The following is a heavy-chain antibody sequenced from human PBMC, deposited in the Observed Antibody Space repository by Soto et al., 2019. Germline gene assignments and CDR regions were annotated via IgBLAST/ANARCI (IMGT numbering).Heavy chain of an antibody. CDR1: GFTFSSYS. V-gene: IGHV3-21*01. J-gene: IGHJ4*02. CDR3: ARDHNFLDCSSTSCYAAHFDY. Sequence: PGGSLRLSCAASGFTFSSYSMNWVRQAPGKGLEWVSSISSSSSYIYYADSVKGRFTISRDNAKNSLYLQMNSLRAEDTAVYYCARDHNFLDCSSTSCYAAHFDYWGQGTLVTVSS. CDR2: ISSSSSYI. D-gene: IGHD2-2*01.